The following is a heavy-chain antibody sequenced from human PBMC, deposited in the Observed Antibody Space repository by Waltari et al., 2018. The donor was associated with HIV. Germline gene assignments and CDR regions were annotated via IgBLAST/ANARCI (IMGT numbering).Heavy chain of an antibody. CDR3: ATDFSGMVRAYSYYSLDV. V-gene: IGHV1-24*01. CDR2: FDPEDDET. Sequence: QVQLVQSGAEVKKPGASVKVSCKVSGHTLSEVSMHWVRQVPGKGLEWMGNFDPEDDETIYAQKFQGRVTMTEDTSSDTAYMELSSLTSGDTAVYYCATDFSGMVRAYSYYSLDVWGQGTTVTVSS. D-gene: IGHD3-10*01. J-gene: IGHJ6*02. CDR1: GHTLSEVS.